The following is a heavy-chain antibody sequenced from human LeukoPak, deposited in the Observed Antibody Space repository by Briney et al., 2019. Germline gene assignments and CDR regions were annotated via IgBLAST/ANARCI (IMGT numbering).Heavy chain of an antibody. V-gene: IGHV4-39*01. CDR1: GGSISSSSYY. J-gene: IGHJ5*02. CDR2: IYYSGST. D-gene: IGHD3-10*01. CDR3: AGTAGGFGELLYFRGLTSGENWFDP. Sequence: PSETLSLTCTVSGGSISSSSYYWGWIRQPPGKGLEWIGSIYYSGSTYYNPSLKSRVTISVDTSKNQFSLKLSSVTAADTAVYYCAGTAGGFGELLYFRGLTSGENWFDPWGQGTLVTVSS.